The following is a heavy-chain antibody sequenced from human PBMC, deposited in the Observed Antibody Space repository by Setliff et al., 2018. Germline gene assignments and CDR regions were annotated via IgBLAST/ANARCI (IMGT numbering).Heavy chain of an antibody. CDR3: ARDRTAYSYGLDV. CDR1: GGSISPYF. D-gene: IGHD5-18*01. J-gene: IGHJ6*02. V-gene: IGHV4-59*01. CDR2: IYHNGNT. Sequence: PSETLSLTCTVSGGSISPYFWSWTRQPPGKGLEWIGYIYHNGNTNFNPSPKSRVNMSVDTSKNQFVLNLKAVTAADTAVYYCARDRTAYSYGLDVWGQGATVTVSS.